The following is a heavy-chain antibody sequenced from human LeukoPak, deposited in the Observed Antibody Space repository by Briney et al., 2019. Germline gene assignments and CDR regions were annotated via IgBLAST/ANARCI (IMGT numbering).Heavy chain of an antibody. J-gene: IGHJ4*02. CDR2: ISGSGGST. CDR3: ARDYYDSSGYYGSGY. CDR1: GFTFSSYA. D-gene: IGHD3-22*01. Sequence: GGSLRLSCAASGFTFSSYAMSWVRQAPGKGLEWVSAISGSGGSTYYADSVKGRFTISRDNSKNTLYLQMNSLRAEATAVYYCARDYYDSSGYYGSGYWGQGTLVTVSS. V-gene: IGHV3-23*01.